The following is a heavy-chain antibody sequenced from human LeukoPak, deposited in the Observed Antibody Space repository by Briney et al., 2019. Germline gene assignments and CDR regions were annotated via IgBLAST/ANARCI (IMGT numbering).Heavy chain of an antibody. CDR1: GGSISSYY. D-gene: IGHD3-22*01. CDR2: IFYSGST. Sequence: SETLSLTCTVSGGSISSYYWIWLRQPPGKGLEWIGYIFYSGSTNYNPSLESRVPKSEGTSKKQFFLTMSSVTGADTAVYYCARGGGSGFYLYYFDYWGQGTLVTVSS. CDR3: ARGGGSGFYLYYFDY. V-gene: IGHV4-59*01. J-gene: IGHJ4*02.